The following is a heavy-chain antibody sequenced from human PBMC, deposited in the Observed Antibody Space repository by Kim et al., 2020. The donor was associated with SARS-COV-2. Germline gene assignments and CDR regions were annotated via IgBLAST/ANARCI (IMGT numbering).Heavy chain of an antibody. J-gene: IGHJ4*02. CDR1: GFTFSSYW. CDR2: IKQDGSEK. CDR3: ARDPGKYYDILTGLTGEGYFDY. Sequence: GGSLRLSCAASGFTFSSYWMSWVRQAPGKGLEWVANIKQDGSEKYYVDSVKGRFTISRDNAKNSLYLQMNSLRAEDTAVYYCARDPGKYYDILTGLTGEGYFDYWGQGTLVTVSS. D-gene: IGHD3-9*01. V-gene: IGHV3-7*01.